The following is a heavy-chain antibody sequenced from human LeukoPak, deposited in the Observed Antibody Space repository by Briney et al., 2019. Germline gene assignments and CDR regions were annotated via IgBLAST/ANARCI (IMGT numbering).Heavy chain of an antibody. CDR2: IHRSGRT. D-gene: IGHD3-3*01. CDR1: LYSPTSNF. J-gene: IGHJ4*02. CDR3: AREIVGDFNPGAY. V-gene: IGHV4-59*12. Sequence: SETLSLTCTVSLYSPTSNFWRWVRQPPGKGLEWIGEIHRSGRTNYNPSLQSRVTISIDRSKNQIALELSSVTAADMAVYYCAREIVGDFNPGAYWGQGTLVTVSS.